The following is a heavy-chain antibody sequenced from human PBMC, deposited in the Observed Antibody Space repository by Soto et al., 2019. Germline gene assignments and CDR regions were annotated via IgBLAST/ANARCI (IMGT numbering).Heavy chain of an antibody. J-gene: IGHJ4*02. Sequence: QIQLQESGPGAVTPSQTLTLTCTVSGASVSSGGYYWGWIRQHPGKGLEWIGYIHYSGTTYYNPSLSSRVTISLDTSNNQFSRRLNSVTAADTAVYYCAREPRGGIRGVFYWGQGTLVTVSS. D-gene: IGHD3-10*01. CDR1: GASVSSGGYY. V-gene: IGHV4-31*03. CDR3: AREPRGGIRGVFY. CDR2: IHYSGTT.